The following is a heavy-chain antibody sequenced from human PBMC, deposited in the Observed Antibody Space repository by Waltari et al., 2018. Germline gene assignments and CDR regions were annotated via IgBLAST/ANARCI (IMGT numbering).Heavy chain of an antibody. CDR3: ARFPRIARSWYFDL. Sequence: QVRLQESGPGLVKPSETLSLTCSVSGGSIVPEAYYWTWLRHVPNKGLELIGYIYHTGHTLYNPSLGSRLAMSVDTSKNHFVLHLSSVTAADTAAYFCARFPRIARSWYFDLWGRGALVTVSS. CDR2: IYHTGHT. V-gene: IGHV4-31*04. D-gene: IGHD3-3*01. CDR1: GGSIVPEAYY. J-gene: IGHJ2*01.